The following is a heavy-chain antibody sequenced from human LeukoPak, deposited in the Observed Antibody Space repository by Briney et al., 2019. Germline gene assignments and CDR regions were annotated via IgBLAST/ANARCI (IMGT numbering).Heavy chain of an antibody. CDR2: INHSGST. CDR1: GGSFSGYY. J-gene: IGHJ6*03. CDR3: ARSGYFYYYYYMDV. V-gene: IGHV4-34*01. D-gene: IGHD3-3*01. Sequence: SETLSLTCAVYGGSFSGYYWSWIRQPPGKGLEWIGEINHSGSTNYNPSLKSRVTTSVDTSKNQFSLKLSSVTAADTAVYYCARSGYFYYYYYMDVWGKGTTVTVSS.